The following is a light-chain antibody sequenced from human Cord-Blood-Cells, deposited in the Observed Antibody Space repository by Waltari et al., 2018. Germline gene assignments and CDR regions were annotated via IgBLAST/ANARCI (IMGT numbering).Light chain of an antibody. V-gene: IGKV4-1*01. CDR2: WAS. Sequence: DIVMTQSPDSLAVSLGERATHHCTSSQSVLYSSNNKNYLAWYQQKPGRPPKLLIYWASTRESGVPDRFSGSGSGTDFTLTISSLQAEDVAVYYCQQYYSTPPSYTFGQGTKLEIK. J-gene: IGKJ2*01. CDR1: QSVLYSSNNKNY. CDR3: QQYYSTPPSYT.